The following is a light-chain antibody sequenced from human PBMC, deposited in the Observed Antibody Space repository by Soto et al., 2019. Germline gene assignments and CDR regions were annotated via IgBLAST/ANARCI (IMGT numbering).Light chain of an antibody. V-gene: IGKV3-20*01. J-gene: IGKJ1*01. CDR3: QQYKSWRT. CDR1: QSVRDNE. Sequence: EIVLTQSPGTLSVSPGERVTLSCRASQSVRDNELAWYQQKLGQAPRLLVYGAFKRPGDIPDRISGSGSGTDFTLTISRLEPEDFAVYYCQQYKSWRTFGQGTSV. CDR2: GAF.